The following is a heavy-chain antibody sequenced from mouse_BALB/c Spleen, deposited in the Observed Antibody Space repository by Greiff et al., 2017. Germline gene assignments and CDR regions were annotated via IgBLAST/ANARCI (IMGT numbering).Heavy chain of an antibody. CDR3: ARSGGDY. D-gene: IGHD3-1*01. CDR2: INPGSGGT. CDR1: GYAFTNYL. Sequence: QVQLQQSGAELVRPGTSVKVSCKASGYAFTNYLIEWVKQRPGQGLEWIGVINPGSGGTNYNGKFKGKATLTADKSSSTAYMQLSSLTSEDSAVYFCARSGGDYWGQGTTLTVSS. J-gene: IGHJ2*01. V-gene: IGHV1-54*01.